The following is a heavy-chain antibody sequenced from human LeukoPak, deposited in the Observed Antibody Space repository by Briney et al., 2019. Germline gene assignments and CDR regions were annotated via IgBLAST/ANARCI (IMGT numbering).Heavy chain of an antibody. V-gene: IGHV4-59*01. CDR3: ARERPSGRSRVGGFQH. CDR1: GGSISSYY. J-gene: IGHJ1*01. CDR2: IYYSGST. D-gene: IGHD6-19*01. Sequence: SETLSLTCTVSGGSISSYYWSWIRQPPGKGLEWIGYIYYSGSTNYNPSLKSRVTISVDTSKNQFSLKLSSVTAADTAVYYCARERPSGRSRVGGFQHWGQGTLVTVSS.